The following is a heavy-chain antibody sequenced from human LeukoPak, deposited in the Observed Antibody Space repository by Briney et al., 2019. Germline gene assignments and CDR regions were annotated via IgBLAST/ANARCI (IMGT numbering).Heavy chain of an antibody. V-gene: IGHV3-23*01. CDR1: GFPFSGYS. J-gene: IGHJ6*02. CDR2: IPGSGGAT. Sequence: PGGSLRLSCVTSGFPFSGYSMSWVRQAPGTGLEWVSSIPGSGGATYYADSVRGRFSISRDSSKNTVYLQMNSLRDEDTAVYCCARARPWDSSRSYYFGMDVWGHGTTVTVSS. CDR3: ARARPWDSSRSYYFGMDV. D-gene: IGHD3-22*01.